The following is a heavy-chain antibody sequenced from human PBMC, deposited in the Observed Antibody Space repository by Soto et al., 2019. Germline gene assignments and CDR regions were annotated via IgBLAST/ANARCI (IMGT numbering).Heavy chain of an antibody. CDR2: IYHSGST. D-gene: IGHD3-10*01. Sequence: QVQLQESGPGLVEPSGTLSLTCDVSGDSISSNNWWSWVRQPPGKGLEWIGEIYHSGSTNDNPSLKSRVTIAIDKSKNQFSLKVNSVTAADTAVYYCAIITRGLWGQGTLVTVSS. J-gene: IGHJ4*02. V-gene: IGHV4-4*02. CDR1: GDSISSNNW. CDR3: AIITRGL.